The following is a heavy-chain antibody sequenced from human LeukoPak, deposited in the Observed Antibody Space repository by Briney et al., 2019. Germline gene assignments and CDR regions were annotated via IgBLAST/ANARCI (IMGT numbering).Heavy chain of an antibody. V-gene: IGHV3-48*01. Sequence: GGSLRLSCTASGFTFTDYSMNRVRQAPGKGLEWVSYISTGTTNSADSVRGRFTISRDSAKNSLYLHMNSLRAEDTAVYYCTRDTSYYFDYWGQRTLVTVPS. J-gene: IGHJ4*02. CDR3: TRDTSYYFDY. CDR2: ISTGTT. CDR1: GFTFTDYS.